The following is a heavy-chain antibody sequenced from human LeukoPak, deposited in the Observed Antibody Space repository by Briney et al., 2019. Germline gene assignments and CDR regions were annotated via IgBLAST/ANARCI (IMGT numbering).Heavy chain of an antibody. V-gene: IGHV3-23*01. Sequence: GVLKLSCAASGFTFSSYSMSWVRQASGEGLEWVSAISGSGGSTYYADSVKGRFTISRDNSKNTLYLQMNSLRAEDTAVYYCAKDPYVAMPDQWGQGSLVTVSS. D-gene: IGHD3-16*01. CDR2: ISGSGGST. CDR3: AKDPYVAMPDQ. J-gene: IGHJ4*02. CDR1: GFTFSSYS.